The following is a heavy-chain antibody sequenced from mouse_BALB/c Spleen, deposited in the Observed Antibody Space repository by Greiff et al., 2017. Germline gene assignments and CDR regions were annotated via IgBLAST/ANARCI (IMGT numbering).Heavy chain of an antibody. Sequence: EVKLQESGPELVKPGASVKISCKASGYTFTDYNMHWVKQSHGKSLEWIGYIYPYNGGTGYNQKFKSKATLTVDNSSSTAYMELRSLTSEDSAVYYCASDGYPAWFAYWGQGTLVTVSA. V-gene: IGHV1S29*02. J-gene: IGHJ3*01. CDR2: IYPYNGGT. D-gene: IGHD2-3*01. CDR3: ASDGYPAWFAY. CDR1: GYTFTDYN.